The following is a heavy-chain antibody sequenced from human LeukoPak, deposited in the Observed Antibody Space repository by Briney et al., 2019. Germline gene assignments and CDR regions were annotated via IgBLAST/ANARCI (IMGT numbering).Heavy chain of an antibody. Sequence: SETLSLTCTVSGGSISSYYWSWIRQPPGKGLEWIGYIYYSGSTNYNPSLKSRVTISVDTSKNQFSLKLSSVTAADTAVYYCARDSLELTGDREPHWGQGTLVTVSS. J-gene: IGHJ4*02. D-gene: IGHD7-27*01. CDR2: IYYSGST. V-gene: IGHV4-59*01. CDR1: GGSISSYY. CDR3: ARDSLELTGDREPH.